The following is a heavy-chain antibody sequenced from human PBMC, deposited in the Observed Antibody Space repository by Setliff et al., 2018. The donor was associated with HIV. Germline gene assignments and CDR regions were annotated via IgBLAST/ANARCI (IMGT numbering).Heavy chain of an antibody. Sequence: PGESLKISCQGSGYRFTSYWIAWVRQMPGKGLEWMGIIYPGDSDTRYSPSFQGQVTISVDKSISTAYLQWSSLKASDTAMYYCARVVGATTYYFDYWGQGTLVTVS. V-gene: IGHV5-51*01. CDR1: GYRFTSYW. J-gene: IGHJ4*02. CDR3: ARVVGATTYYFDY. CDR2: IYPGDSDT. D-gene: IGHD1-26*01.